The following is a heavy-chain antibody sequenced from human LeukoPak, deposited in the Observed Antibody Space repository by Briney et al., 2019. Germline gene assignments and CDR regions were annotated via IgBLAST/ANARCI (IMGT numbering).Heavy chain of an antibody. J-gene: IGHJ2*01. Sequence: SETLSLTCTVSGDSISSGDYYWSWIRQPAGKGLEWIGRISSSGSTNYNPSLKSRVTISVDTSKNQFSLKLSSVPAADTAVYYCAREGLGSGRGGDFDLWGRGTLVTVSS. CDR2: ISSSGST. CDR1: GDSISSGDYY. CDR3: AREGLGSGRGGDFDL. D-gene: IGHD2-15*01. V-gene: IGHV4-61*02.